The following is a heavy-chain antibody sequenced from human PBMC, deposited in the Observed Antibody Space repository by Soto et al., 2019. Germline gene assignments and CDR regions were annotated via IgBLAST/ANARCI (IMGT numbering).Heavy chain of an antibody. CDR2: IRQDGSEK. V-gene: IGHV3-7*01. D-gene: IGHD3-10*01. CDR1: LFTFSLYW. J-gene: IGHJ6*03. CDR3: ARAGSNYFASGSSLPYYMDV. Sequence: EVQLVESGGGLVQPGGSLRLSCEASLFTFSLYWMTWVRLAPGKGLEGVANIRQDGSEKYYVDSVKGRFTISRDNSKNSLSLQMNNLRPDVTAVYYCARAGSNYFASGSSLPYYMDVWGKGTTVTVSS.